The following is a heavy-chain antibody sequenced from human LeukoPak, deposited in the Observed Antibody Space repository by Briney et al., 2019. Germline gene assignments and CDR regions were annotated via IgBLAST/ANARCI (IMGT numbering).Heavy chain of an antibody. CDR3: ARGYYGSGSYLPIYYYYMDV. D-gene: IGHD3-10*01. CDR2: INPNSGGT. V-gene: IGHV1-2*02. Sequence: GASVKVSCKASGYTFTGYYMHWVRQAPGQGLEWMGWINPNSGGTNYAQKFQGRVTMTRDTSISTAYMELSRLRSDDTAVYYCARGYYGSGSYLPIYYYYMDVWGKGTTVTVSS. J-gene: IGHJ6*03. CDR1: GYTFTGYY.